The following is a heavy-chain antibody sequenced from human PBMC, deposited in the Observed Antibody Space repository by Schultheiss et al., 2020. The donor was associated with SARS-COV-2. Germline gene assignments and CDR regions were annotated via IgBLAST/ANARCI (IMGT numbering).Heavy chain of an antibody. CDR3: ARGGAIWFADY. CDR2: INHSGST. J-gene: IGHJ4*02. D-gene: IGHD3-10*01. V-gene: IGHV4-61*05. Sequence: SETLSLTCTVSGGSISSSSYYWGWIRQPAGKGLEWIGEINHSGSTNYNPSLKSRVTISVDTSKNQFSLKLSSVTAADTAVYYCARGGAIWFADYWGQGTLVTVSS. CDR1: GGSISSSSYY.